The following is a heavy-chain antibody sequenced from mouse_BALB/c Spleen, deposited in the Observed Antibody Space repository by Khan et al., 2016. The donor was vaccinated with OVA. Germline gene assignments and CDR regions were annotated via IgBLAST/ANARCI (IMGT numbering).Heavy chain of an antibody. V-gene: IGHV1-15*01. CDR1: GYTFTDYE. CDR3: TSLDYVSSYGLAY. CDR2: IDPETGVT. Sequence: VQLQQSGAELVRPGASVTLSCKASGYTFTDYELHWMKQTPVHGLEWIGAIDPETGVTAYNQMFKGKATLTADKASSTAYMELRSLTSEGSSAYYCTSLDYVSSYGLAYWGQGTLVTVSA. D-gene: IGHD1-1*01. J-gene: IGHJ3*01.